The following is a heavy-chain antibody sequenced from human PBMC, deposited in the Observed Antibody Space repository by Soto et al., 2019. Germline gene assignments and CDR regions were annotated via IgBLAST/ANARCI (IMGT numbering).Heavy chain of an antibody. CDR3: ARGGVAARVGSYYYGMDV. V-gene: IGHV3-30-3*01. CDR2: ISYDGSNK. J-gene: IGHJ6*02. Sequence: PGGSLRLSCAASGFTFSSYAMHWVRQAPGKGLEWVAVISYDGSNKYYADYVKGRFTISRDNSKNTLYLQMNSLRAEDTAVYYCARGGVAARVGSYYYGMDVWGQGTTVTVSS. D-gene: IGHD6-6*01. CDR1: GFTFSSYA.